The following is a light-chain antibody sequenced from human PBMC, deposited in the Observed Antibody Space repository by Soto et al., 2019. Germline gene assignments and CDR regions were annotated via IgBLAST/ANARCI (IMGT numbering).Light chain of an antibody. CDR1: QRVSSNF. CDR2: GAS. V-gene: IGKV3-20*01. CDR3: QQYGSSPLT. Sequence: VLTQSPGTLSLSPGERATLSCRASQRVSSNFVAWYRQKPGQAPRLLIYGASSRATGIPNRFSGSGSGTDFTLTISRLEPEDFALYYCQQYGSSPLTFCGGTKVDI. J-gene: IGKJ4*01.